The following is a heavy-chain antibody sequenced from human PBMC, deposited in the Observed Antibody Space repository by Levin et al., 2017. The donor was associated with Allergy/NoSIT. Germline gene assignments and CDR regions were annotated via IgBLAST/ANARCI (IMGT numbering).Heavy chain of an antibody. CDR3: ARDGGVHDYGDYFTYFDL. J-gene: IGHJ2*01. D-gene: IGHD4-17*01. Sequence: PGGSLRLSCTVSGGSISSYYWSWIRQPPGKGLEWIGYIYYSGSTNYNPSLKSRVTISVDTSKNQFSLKLSSVTAADTAVYYCARDGGVHDYGDYFTYFDLWGRGTLVTVSS. CDR1: GGSISSYY. CDR2: IYYSGST. V-gene: IGHV4-59*01.